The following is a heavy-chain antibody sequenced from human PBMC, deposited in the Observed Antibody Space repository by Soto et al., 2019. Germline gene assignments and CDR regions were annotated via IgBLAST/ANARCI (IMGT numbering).Heavy chain of an antibody. CDR2: IYYSGST. D-gene: IGHD4-4*01. CDR3: ARTVFP. J-gene: IGHJ5*02. V-gene: IGHV4-31*03. Sequence: QVQLQESGPGLVKPSQTLSLTCTVSGGSISSGGYYWSWIRQHPGKGLEWIGYIYYSGSTYYNPSVHSRVTIPVDTSNNPSSLKLSSVTAAATAVYSWARTVFPWGQGTLVTVSS. CDR1: GGSISSGGYY.